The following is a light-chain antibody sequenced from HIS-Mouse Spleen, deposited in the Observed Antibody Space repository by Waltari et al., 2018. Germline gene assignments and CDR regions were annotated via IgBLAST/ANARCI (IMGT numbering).Light chain of an antibody. CDR2: QDS. CDR1: KLGDKY. V-gene: IGLV3-1*01. CDR3: QAWDSSTDVV. J-gene: IGLJ2*01. Sequence: SYELTQPPSVSVSPGQTASITCSGDKLGDKYACWYQQKPGQSPVLVIYQDSKRPSGIPERFSGSESGNTATLTISGTQAMDEADYYCQAWDSSTDVVFGGGTKLTVL.